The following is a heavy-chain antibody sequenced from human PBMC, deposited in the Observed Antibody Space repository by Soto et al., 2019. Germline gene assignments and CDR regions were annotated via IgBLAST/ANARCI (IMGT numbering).Heavy chain of an antibody. Sequence: QVQLVESGGGVVQPGRSLRLSCAASGFTFSSYGMHWVRQAPGKGLEWVAVISYDGSNKYYADSVKGRFTISRDNSKNTLYLQMNSLRAEDTAVYYCAKVLSEDVLYYFDYWGQGTLVTVSS. CDR2: ISYDGSNK. V-gene: IGHV3-30*18. CDR3: AKVLSEDVLYYFDY. D-gene: IGHD3-16*01. J-gene: IGHJ4*02. CDR1: GFTFSSYG.